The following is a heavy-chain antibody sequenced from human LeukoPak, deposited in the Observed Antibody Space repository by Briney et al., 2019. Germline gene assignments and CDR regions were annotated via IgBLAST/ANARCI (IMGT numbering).Heavy chain of an antibody. CDR3: ARNKRGDI. D-gene: IGHD1/OR15-1a*01. CDR2: IRHDGSNK. V-gene: IGHV3-30*02. CDR1: GFTFSSYG. Sequence: PGGSLRLSCAASGFTFSSYGMHWVRQAPGKGLEWVAFIRHDGSNKYYADSVKGRFTISRDNAKNSLSLQMNSLRAEDTAVYYCARNKRGDIWGQGTLVTVSS. J-gene: IGHJ4*02.